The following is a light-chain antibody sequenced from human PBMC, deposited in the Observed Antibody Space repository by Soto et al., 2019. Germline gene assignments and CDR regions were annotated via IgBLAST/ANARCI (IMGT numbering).Light chain of an antibody. V-gene: IGKV2-30*01. CDR2: NVS. J-gene: IGKJ5*01. Sequence: VVTQSPLSLSVTLGQPSSISCMSSRSLVFSDGNTYLHWLQQRTGQXPXRLIDNVSNRDSGVPDRFSGSGSGTEFTLTISSLQSEDFAVYSCQQYHNCPITLGQGTHWRL. CDR3: QQYHNCPIT. CDR1: RSLVFSDGNTY.